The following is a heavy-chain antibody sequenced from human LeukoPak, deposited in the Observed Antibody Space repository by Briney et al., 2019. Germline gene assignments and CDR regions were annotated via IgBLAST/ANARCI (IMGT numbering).Heavy chain of an antibody. Sequence: PGGSLRLSCAASGFTFSSYAMSWVRQAPGKGLEWVSDITGSGGSTHYADSVKGRFTISRDNSKNTLYLQMNSLRAEDTAVYYCAKDGDLAAPSLSYYYGMDVWGQGTTVTVSS. J-gene: IGHJ6*02. CDR2: ITGSGGST. CDR3: AKDGDLAAPSLSYYYGMDV. D-gene: IGHD6-6*01. V-gene: IGHV3-23*01. CDR1: GFTFSSYA.